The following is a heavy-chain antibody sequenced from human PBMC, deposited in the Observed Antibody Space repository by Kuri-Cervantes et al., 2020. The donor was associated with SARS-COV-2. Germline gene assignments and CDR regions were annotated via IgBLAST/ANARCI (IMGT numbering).Heavy chain of an antibody. D-gene: IGHD6-19*01. CDR1: GFTVSSNY. V-gene: IGHV3-53*01. CDR3: ARSIIAVAGFGGRDY. J-gene: IGHJ4*02. CDR2: IYSGGST. Sequence: GESLKISCAASGFTVSSNYMSWVRQAPGKGLEWVSVIYSGGSTYYADSVKGRFTISRDNSKNTLYLQTNSLRAEDTAVYYCARSIIAVAGFGGRDYWGQGTLVTVSS.